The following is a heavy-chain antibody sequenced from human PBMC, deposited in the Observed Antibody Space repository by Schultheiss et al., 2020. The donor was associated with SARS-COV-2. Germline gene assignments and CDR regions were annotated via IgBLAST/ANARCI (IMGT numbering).Heavy chain of an antibody. J-gene: IGHJ4*02. D-gene: IGHD4-23*01. V-gene: IGHV4-4*07. Sequence: SETLSLTCAVYGGSFSGYYWSWIRQPAGKGLEWIGRIYTSGSTNYNPSLKSRVTISVDTSKNQFSLKLSSVTAADTAVYYCARDNDYGGNSDYWGQGTLVTVSS. CDR2: IYTSGST. CDR1: GGSFSGYY. CDR3: ARDNDYGGNSDY.